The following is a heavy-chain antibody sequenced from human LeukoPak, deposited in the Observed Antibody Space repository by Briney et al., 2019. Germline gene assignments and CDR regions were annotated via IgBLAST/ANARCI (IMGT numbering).Heavy chain of an antibody. V-gene: IGHV4-38-2*02. D-gene: IGHD3-10*01. CDR2: IYHSGST. CDR3: ARAGSGSYPSTIDY. Sequence: PSETLSLTCTVSGYSISSGYYWGWIRQPPGKGLEWIGSIYHSGSTYYNPSLKSRVTISVDTSKNQFSLKLSSVTAADTAVYYCARAGSGSYPSTIDYWGQGTLVTVSS. CDR1: GYSISSGYY. J-gene: IGHJ4*02.